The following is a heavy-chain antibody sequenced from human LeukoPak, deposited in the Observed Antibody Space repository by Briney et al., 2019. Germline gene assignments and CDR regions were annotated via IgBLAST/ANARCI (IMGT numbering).Heavy chain of an antibody. V-gene: IGHV3-15*01. CDR3: TTPHSPDYDILTGEAFDI. CDR2: IKSKTDGGTT. D-gene: IGHD3-9*01. Sequence: PGGSLRLSCAASGFTFSNAWMSWVRQAPGKGLEWVGRIKSKTDGGTTDYAATVKGRFTISRDDSKNTLYLQMNSLKTEDTAVYYCTTPHSPDYDILTGEAFDIWGQGTMVTVSS. CDR1: GFTFSNAW. J-gene: IGHJ3*02.